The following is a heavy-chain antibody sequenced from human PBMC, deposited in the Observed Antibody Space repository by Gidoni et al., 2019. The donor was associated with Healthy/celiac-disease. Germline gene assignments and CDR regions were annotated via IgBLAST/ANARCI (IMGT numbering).Heavy chain of an antibody. D-gene: IGHD2-2*01. CDR3: AGTPYCSSTSCPLGWFDP. CDR2: ISPIFGPA. V-gene: IGHV1-69*01. J-gene: IGHJ5*02. Sequence: ISPIFGPANYAQKFQGRVTISADEATSTAYMELSSLRSEDTAVYYCAGTPYCSSTSCPLGWFDPWGQGTLVTVSS.